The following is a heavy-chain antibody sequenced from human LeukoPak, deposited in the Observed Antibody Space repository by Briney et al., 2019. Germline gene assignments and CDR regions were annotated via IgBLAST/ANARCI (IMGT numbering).Heavy chain of an antibody. CDR3: ASPGGYYGMDV. J-gene: IGHJ6*02. V-gene: IGHV1-69*13. CDR1: GGTLSSYA. Sequence: ASVKVSCTASGGTLSSYAISWVRQAPGQGLEWMGGIIPIFGTANYAQKFQGRVTITADESTSTAYMELSSLRSEDTAVYYCASPGGYYGMDVWGQGTTVTVSS. D-gene: IGHD2-15*01. CDR2: IIPIFGTA.